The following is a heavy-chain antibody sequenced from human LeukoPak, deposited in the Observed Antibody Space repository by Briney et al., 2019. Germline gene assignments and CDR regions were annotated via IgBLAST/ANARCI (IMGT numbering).Heavy chain of an antibody. J-gene: IGHJ4*02. D-gene: IGHD3-22*01. CDR2: IKSKTDGGTT. Sequence: GGSLRLSCAASAFTFSNAWMSWVRQAPGKGLEWVGRIKSKTDGGTTDYAAPVKGRFTISRDDSKNTLYLQMNSLKTEDTAVYYCTTGDVDYYDSSGYQVLKTYYFDYWGQGTLVTVSS. CDR3: TTGDVDYYDSSGYQVLKTYYFDY. CDR1: AFTFSNAW. V-gene: IGHV3-15*01.